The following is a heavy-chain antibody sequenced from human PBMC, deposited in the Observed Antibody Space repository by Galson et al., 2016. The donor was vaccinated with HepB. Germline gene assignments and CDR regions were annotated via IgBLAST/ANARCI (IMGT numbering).Heavy chain of an antibody. CDR3: ARDHRRWNYDPDAFDM. D-gene: IGHD1-7*01. CDR2: ISSTGTTT. V-gene: IGHV3-11*01. Sequence: SLRLSCAASGFIFSEFYMAWIRQAPGKGLEWVSQISSTGTTTHSADSVKGRFTISRDNTKNSLYLQMNSLRAGDTAVYYCARDHRRWNYDPDAFDMWGQGTMVTVSS. CDR1: GFIFSEFY. J-gene: IGHJ3*02.